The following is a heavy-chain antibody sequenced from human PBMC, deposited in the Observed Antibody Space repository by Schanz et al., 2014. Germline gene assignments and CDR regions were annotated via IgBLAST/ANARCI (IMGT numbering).Heavy chain of an antibody. V-gene: IGHV3-33*06. D-gene: IGHD2-21*01. CDR2: IWFDGNNK. J-gene: IGHJ4*02. CDR3: AKSKSQLPLFDY. CDR1: GFTFSAYG. Sequence: QVQLVESGGGVVQPGRYLRLSCAASGFTFSAYGMHWVRQAPGKGLEWVAVIWFDGNNKFYADSVKGRFTISRDSSKNTLYLQMNSLRADDTAVYYCAKSKSQLPLFDYWGQGPLVAVSS.